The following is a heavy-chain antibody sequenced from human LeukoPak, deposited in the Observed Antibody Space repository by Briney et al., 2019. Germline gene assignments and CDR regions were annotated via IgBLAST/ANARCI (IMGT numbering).Heavy chain of an antibody. CDR3: ARDLFSSGLQQTYGMDV. CDR2: VSHDGSNK. Sequence: PGGSLRLSCAASGFTFSYYAMHWVRQAPGKGLEWVAVVSHDGSNKYYADSVKGRFTISRDNSKNTLYLQMNSLRAEDTAVYYCARDLFSSGLQQTYGMDVWGQGTTVTVSS. D-gene: IGHD3-10*01. CDR1: GFTFSYYA. V-gene: IGHV3-30-3*01. J-gene: IGHJ6*02.